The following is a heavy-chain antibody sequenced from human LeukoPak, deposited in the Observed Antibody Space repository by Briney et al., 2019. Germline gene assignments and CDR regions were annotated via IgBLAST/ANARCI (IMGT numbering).Heavy chain of an antibody. CDR3: ARDRGLDYYDSSGYYYGAFDI. Sequence: SETLSLTCTVSGGSISSYYWSWIRQPAGKGLEWIGRIYTSGSTNCNPSLKSRVTMSVDTSKNQFSLKLSSVTAADTAVYYCARDRGLDYYDSSGYYYGAFDIWGQGTMVTVSS. J-gene: IGHJ3*02. CDR2: IYTSGST. CDR1: GGSISSYY. V-gene: IGHV4-4*07. D-gene: IGHD3-22*01.